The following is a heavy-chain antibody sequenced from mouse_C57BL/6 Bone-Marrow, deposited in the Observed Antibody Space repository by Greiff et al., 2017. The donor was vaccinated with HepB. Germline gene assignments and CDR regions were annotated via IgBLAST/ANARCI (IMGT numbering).Heavy chain of an antibody. Sequence: EVKLVESGGGLVKPGGSLKLSCAASGFTFSSYAMSWVRQTPEKRLEWVATISDGGSYTYYPDNVKGRFTISRDNAKNNLYLQMSHLKSEDTAMYYCARVYWFAYWGQGTLVTVSA. J-gene: IGHJ3*01. CDR1: GFTFSSYA. CDR3: ARVYWFAY. V-gene: IGHV5-4*03. CDR2: ISDGGSYT.